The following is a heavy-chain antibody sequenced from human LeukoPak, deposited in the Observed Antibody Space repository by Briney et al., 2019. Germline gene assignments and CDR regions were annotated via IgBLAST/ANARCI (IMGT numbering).Heavy chain of an antibody. CDR2: IYPGDSDT. Sequence: KPGESLKISCKGSGYSFTSYRIGWVRQMPGKGLEWMGIIYPGDSDTRYSPSFQGQVTISADKSISTAYLQWSSLKASDTAMYYCARIPSVVAASTPWYFDYWGQGTLVTVSS. D-gene: IGHD2-15*01. J-gene: IGHJ4*02. CDR3: ARIPSVVAASTPWYFDY. V-gene: IGHV5-51*01. CDR1: GYSFTSYR.